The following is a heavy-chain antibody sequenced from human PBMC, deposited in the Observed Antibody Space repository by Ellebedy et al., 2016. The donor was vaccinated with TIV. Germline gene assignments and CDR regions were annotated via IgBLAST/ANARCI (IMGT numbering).Heavy chain of an antibody. CDR2: ISTNGCST. V-gene: IGHV3-64D*06. CDR1: GFTFSSYA. J-gene: IGHJ4*02. D-gene: IGHD3-10*01. Sequence: PGGSLRLSCSASGFTFSSYAMHWVRQAPGKGLEHLSTISTNGCSTFYVDSVKGRFTISRDNSKNTLYLQMSSLRPEDTAVYYCVKEYGPPSLFDYWGQGTLVTVSS. CDR3: VKEYGPPSLFDY.